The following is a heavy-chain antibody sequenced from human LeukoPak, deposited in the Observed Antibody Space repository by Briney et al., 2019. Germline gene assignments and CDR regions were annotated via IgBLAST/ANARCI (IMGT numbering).Heavy chain of an antibody. CDR2: IKSDGSST. Sequence: GGSLRLSCAASGFTFSSYWMHWVRQAPGKGLLWVSRIKSDGSSTSNADSVKGRFTTARDNAMNTLYLQMNSLRAEDTAVYYCARDMYYDFWSGYSGPKPKYWYFDLWGRGTLVTVSS. J-gene: IGHJ2*01. CDR3: ARDMYYDFWSGYSGPKPKYWYFDL. D-gene: IGHD3-3*01. CDR1: GFTFSSYW. V-gene: IGHV3-74*01.